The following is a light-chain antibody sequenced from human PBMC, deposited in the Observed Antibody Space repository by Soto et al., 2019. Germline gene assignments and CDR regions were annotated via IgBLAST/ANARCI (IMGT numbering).Light chain of an antibody. V-gene: IGKV3-11*01. CDR3: QQRTSWPT. CDR1: QSVTSS. CDR2: DVS. J-gene: IGKJ4*01. Sequence: EIVLTQSPATLSLSPGERATLSCRASQSVTSSLAWFQQKPGQAPRLLIYDVSARATDIPARFSGSGSGTDFTLTISRLEPEDFAVYYCQQRTSWPTFGGGTKVDIK.